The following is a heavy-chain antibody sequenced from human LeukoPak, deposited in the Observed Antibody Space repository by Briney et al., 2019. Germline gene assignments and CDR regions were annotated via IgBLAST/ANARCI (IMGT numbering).Heavy chain of an antibody. Sequence: LGESLKISCKGSGYSFTSYWIGWVRQMPGKGLEWMGIIYPGDSDTRYSPSFQGQVTISADKSISTAYLQWSSLKASDTAMYYCARRSSLSSIAARPGYFDYWGQGTLVTVSS. CDR3: ARRSSLSSIAARPGYFDY. CDR2: IYPGDSDT. D-gene: IGHD6-6*01. CDR1: GYSFTSYW. V-gene: IGHV5-51*01. J-gene: IGHJ4*02.